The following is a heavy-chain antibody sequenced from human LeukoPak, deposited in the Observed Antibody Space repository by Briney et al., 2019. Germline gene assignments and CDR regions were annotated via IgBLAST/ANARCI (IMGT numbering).Heavy chain of an antibody. CDR1: GFTVTTHY. CDR2: LDLGGNT. CDR3: AAYIVGVPH. Sequence: GSLRLSCAASGFTVTTHYMSWVRQAPGKGLEWVSTLDLGGNTYYTDSVKGRFTISRDSSKNTLDLHMQSLRDEDTAVYYCAAYIVGVPHWGQGALVTVSS. J-gene: IGHJ4*02. V-gene: IGHV3-53*01. D-gene: IGHD3-22*01.